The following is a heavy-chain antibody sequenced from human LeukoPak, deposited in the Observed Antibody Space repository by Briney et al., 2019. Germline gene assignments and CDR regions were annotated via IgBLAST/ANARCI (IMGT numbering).Heavy chain of an antibody. D-gene: IGHD3-16*01. Sequence: GGSLRLSCAASGFTFSTYWMTWVRQAPGKGLEWVASINEYGSKKSYVDSVKGRLTISRDNAQKSLYLEMNSLRAEDTAVYYCAKERYDYVWGSYTDYWGQGTLVTVSS. CDR1: GFTFSTYW. CDR2: INEYGSKK. J-gene: IGHJ4*02. V-gene: IGHV3-7*03. CDR3: AKERYDYVWGSYTDY.